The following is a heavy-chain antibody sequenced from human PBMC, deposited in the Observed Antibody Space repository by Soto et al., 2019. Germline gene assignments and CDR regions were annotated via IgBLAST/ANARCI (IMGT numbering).Heavy chain of an antibody. J-gene: IGHJ4*01. V-gene: IGHV4-31*03. D-gene: IGHD6-25*01. CDR2: VFHNGIT. Sequence: SETLSLTCTVSGDSISGGGHYWGWIRHHPGKGLEWVGYVFHNGITYYNPSLKSRVAISIDAPNNQFSLTLSSMTAADTAVYFCARRRQIGESYDYWGHGTLVTVSS. CDR1: GDSISGGGHY. CDR3: ARRRQIGESYDY.